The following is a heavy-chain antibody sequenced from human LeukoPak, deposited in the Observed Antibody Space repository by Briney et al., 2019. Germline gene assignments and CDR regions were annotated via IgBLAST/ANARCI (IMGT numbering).Heavy chain of an antibody. CDR1: GGSVTSTNW. Sequence: SETLSLTCDVSGGSVTSTNWWTWFRQRPGKGLEWIGEAHLDGRTNYNPSLKSRLVMSADLPENHISLKLTSVTAADTAVYYCAREGGFYRPLDYSGQGTLVTVSS. J-gene: IGHJ4*02. D-gene: IGHD6-25*01. V-gene: IGHV4-4*02. CDR2: AHLDGRT. CDR3: AREGGFYRPLDY.